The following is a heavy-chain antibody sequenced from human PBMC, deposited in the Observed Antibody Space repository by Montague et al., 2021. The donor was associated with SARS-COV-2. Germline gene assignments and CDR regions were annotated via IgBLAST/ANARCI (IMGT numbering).Heavy chain of an antibody. J-gene: IGHJ4*02. V-gene: IGHV2-5*01. CDR2: IYWNDDK. CDR3: ANKNSGWPIEFAN. D-gene: IGHD6-19*01. Sequence: PALVKPTQTLTLTCTFSGFSLDSRGVGVGWIRQPPGKALECLALIYWNDDKRYSPSLKTRLTVTKDTSKNQVVLTMTDMDPVDTATYLCANKNSGWPIEFANWGQGALVTVSS. CDR1: GFSLDSRGVG.